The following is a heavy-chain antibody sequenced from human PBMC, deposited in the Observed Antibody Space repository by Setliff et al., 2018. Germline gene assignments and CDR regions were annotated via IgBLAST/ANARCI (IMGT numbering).Heavy chain of an antibody. CDR1: GGSFSGYF. CDR3: ARRGPYYYDNSGYYFLNTFDI. CDR2: INHSGST. Sequence: SETLSLTCAVYGGSFSGYFWSWLRQPPGKGLEWIGEINHSGSTNYNPSLKSRVTISVDTSKSQFSLNLSSVTAADTAVYYCARRGPYYYDNSGYYFLNTFDIWGQGTMVTVSS. J-gene: IGHJ3*02. V-gene: IGHV4-34*01. D-gene: IGHD3-22*01.